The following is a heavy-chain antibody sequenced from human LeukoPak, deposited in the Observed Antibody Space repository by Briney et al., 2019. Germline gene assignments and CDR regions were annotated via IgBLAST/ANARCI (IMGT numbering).Heavy chain of an antibody. V-gene: IGHV3-48*03. Sequence: QPGGSLRLSCAASRFTFSSYEMNWVRQAPGKGLEWVSYISSSGSTIYYADSVKGRFTISRDNAKNSLYLQMNSLRAEDTAVYYCARDWSGGSMIYYGMDVWGKGTTVTVSS. CDR1: RFTFSSYE. D-gene: IGHD2-15*01. J-gene: IGHJ6*04. CDR2: ISSSGSTI. CDR3: ARDWSGGSMIYYGMDV.